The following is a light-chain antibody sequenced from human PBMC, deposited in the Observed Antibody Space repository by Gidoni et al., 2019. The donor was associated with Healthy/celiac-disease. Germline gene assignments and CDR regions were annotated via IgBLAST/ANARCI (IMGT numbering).Light chain of an antibody. CDR3: QQYGSSPLYT. V-gene: IGKV3-20*01. Sequence: ETVLSQSPRTLSLSPGERATLACRASQRVSSSYLAWYQQKPGQAPRLLIYGASSRATGIPDRFSGSGSGTDFTLTISRLEPEDFAVYYCQQYGSSPLYTFGQGTKLEIK. J-gene: IGKJ2*01. CDR1: QRVSSSY. CDR2: GAS.